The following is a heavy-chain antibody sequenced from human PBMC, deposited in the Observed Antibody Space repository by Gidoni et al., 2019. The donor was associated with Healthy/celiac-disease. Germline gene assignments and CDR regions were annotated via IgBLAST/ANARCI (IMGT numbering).Heavy chain of an antibody. Sequence: QGQLVQSGAAVKKPVASVKVSCKASGYTFTSYGISWVRQAPGQGLEWMGWVSAYDGNTKYAQKFQCRVTMTTDTSTSTASMELRSLRSDDTAVYYCAGRYYDRSAYFFDYWGQGTLVTVSS. D-gene: IGHD3-22*01. CDR2: VSAYDGNT. V-gene: IGHV1-18*01. J-gene: IGHJ4*02. CDR1: GYTFTSYG. CDR3: AGRYYDRSAYFFDY.